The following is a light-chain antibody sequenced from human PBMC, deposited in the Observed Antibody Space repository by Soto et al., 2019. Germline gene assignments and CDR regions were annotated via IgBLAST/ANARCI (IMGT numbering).Light chain of an antibody. CDR3: QQYGGSPLYT. CDR2: NAS. V-gene: IGKV3-20*01. Sequence: EIVLTQSPGTLSLSPGERATLSCRASQSVSSSFLAWYQQKPGQAPRLVIFNASNRAAGIPDRFSGSGSGTDFTLTITRLEPEDFAVYYCQQYGGSPLYTFGQGTKLEI. J-gene: IGKJ2*01. CDR1: QSVSSSF.